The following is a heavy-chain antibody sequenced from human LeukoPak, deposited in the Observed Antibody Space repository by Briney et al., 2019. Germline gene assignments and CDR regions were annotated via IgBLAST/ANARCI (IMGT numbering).Heavy chain of an antibody. J-gene: IGHJ6*02. Sequence: SVKVSRKASLYTFTRYFIHCVRQSPGQGLGGLGWIKANCGGTNCAQESQGSVTMTRDTSISTAYMELSRMRSDDTAVYYCARDSLHYGMDVWGQGATVTVSS. CDR3: ARDSLHYGMDV. CDR1: LYTFTRYF. CDR2: IKANCGGT. V-gene: IGHV1-2*02. D-gene: IGHD2-21*02.